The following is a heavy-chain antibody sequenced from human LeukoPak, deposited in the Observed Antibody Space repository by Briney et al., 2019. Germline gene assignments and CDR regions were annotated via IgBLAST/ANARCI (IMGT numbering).Heavy chain of an antibody. J-gene: IGHJ4*02. Sequence: GASLRLSCAASGFTFSSYAMIWVRQAPGKGLEWVSAISGSGVSAYYADSVKGRFTISRDYSKNTLYLQMDSLRAEDTAVYYCAKDLYCSSNSCYLFDYWGQGTLVTVSS. D-gene: IGHD2-2*01. CDR2: ISGSGVSA. CDR1: GFTFSSYA. V-gene: IGHV3-23*01. CDR3: AKDLYCSSNSCYLFDY.